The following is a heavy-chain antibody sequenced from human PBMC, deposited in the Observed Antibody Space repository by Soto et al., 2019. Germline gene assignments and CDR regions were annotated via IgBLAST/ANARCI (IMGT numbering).Heavy chain of an antibody. CDR2: ISSGSSDT. CDR3: ARVAY. V-gene: IGHV3-21*01. CDR1: GFTFSRDC. J-gene: IGHJ4*02. Sequence: SLKISCEASGFTFSRDCLNWVRQVPGKGLEWVASISSGSSDTWYADSVKGRFIISRDNAKNSLFLQMNTLRPEDTAMYYCARVAYWGPGTQVTVSS.